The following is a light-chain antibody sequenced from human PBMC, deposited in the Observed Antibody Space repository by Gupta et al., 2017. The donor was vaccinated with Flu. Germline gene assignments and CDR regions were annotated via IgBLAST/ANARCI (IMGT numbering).Light chain of an antibody. J-gene: IGLJ3*02. CDR3: SSYTRSNTLL. Sequence: QSALTQPASVSGSPGQSIAISCTGTSSDVGSDKYVFWYQRHPGKVPKLIIYEVSGRPSGISDRFSGSKSGNTASLTISGLQAEDEADYFCSSYTRSNTLLFGGGTKVTVL. CDR1: SSDVGSDKY. V-gene: IGLV2-14*01. CDR2: EVS.